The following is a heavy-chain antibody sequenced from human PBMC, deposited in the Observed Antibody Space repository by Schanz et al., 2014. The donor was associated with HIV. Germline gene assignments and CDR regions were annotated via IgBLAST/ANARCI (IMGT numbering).Heavy chain of an antibody. V-gene: IGHV3-23*01. J-gene: IGHJ4*02. CDR3: AKPEYDTSGNSQSHFDY. CDR1: GFNFNNYA. Sequence: EVQLLESGGGLEQPGGSLRLSCAASGFNFNNYAMTWVRQAPGKGLEWVSSISESGGSTYYADSVKGRFTISRDNSKNTLYLQMNTLRAEDTAVYYCAKPEYDTSGNSQSHFDYWGQGTLVTVSS. CDR2: ISESGGST. D-gene: IGHD3-22*01.